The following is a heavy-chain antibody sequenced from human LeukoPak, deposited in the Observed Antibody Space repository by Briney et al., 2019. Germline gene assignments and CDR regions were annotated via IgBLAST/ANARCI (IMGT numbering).Heavy chain of an antibody. CDR1: GYTFTSYC. CDR2: INPSGGST. V-gene: IGHV1-46*01. D-gene: IGHD3-22*01. J-gene: IGHJ3*02. Sequence: ASVKVSCKASGYTFTSYCMHWVRQAPGQGLEWMGIINPSGGSTSYAQKFQGRVTMTRDTSTSTVYMELSSLRSEDTAVYYCARGYYYDSSGYGWYAFDIWGQGTMVTVSS. CDR3: ARGYYYDSSGYGWYAFDI.